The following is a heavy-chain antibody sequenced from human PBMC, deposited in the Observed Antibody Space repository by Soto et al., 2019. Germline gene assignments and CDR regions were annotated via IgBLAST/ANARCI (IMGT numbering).Heavy chain of an antibody. CDR2: INPNSGGT. Sequence: ASVKVSCKASGYTFTGYYMHWVRQAPGQGLEWMGCINPNSGGTKYAQKFQGRVTMTRDTSISTAYMELSRLRSDDTAVYYCASLGGIAAAEDYWGPGTQGNVPA. V-gene: IGHV1-2*02. CDR3: ASLGGIAAAEDY. D-gene: IGHD6-13*01. CDR1: GYTFTGYY. J-gene: IGHJ4*02.